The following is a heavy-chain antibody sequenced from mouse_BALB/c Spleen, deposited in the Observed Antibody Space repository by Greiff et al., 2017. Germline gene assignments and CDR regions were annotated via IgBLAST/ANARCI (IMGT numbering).Heavy chain of an antibody. CDR2: IDPENGDT. CDR3: TYGNYAMDY. Sequence: EVQLQQSGAELVRSGASVKLSCTASGFNIKDYYMHWVEQRPEQGLEWIGWIDPENGDTEYAPKFQGKATMTADTSSNTAYLQLSSLTSEDTAVYYCTYGNYAMDYWGQGTSVTVSS. CDR1: GFNIKDYY. D-gene: IGHD2-1*01. V-gene: IGHV14-4*02. J-gene: IGHJ4*01.